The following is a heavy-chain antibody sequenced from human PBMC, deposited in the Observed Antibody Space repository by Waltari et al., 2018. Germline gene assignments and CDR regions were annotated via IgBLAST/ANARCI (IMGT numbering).Heavy chain of an antibody. J-gene: IGHJ4*02. CDR2: INGDGYGL. V-gene: IGHV3-74*01. CDR3: ARKGGRGYTYGPFYFDS. Sequence: EVQLLEAGGDLVQPGGSLRLSCAASGFTFSDYWMHWVRQAPGKGLVWVARINGDGYGLTYSDSVQGRFTISRDNTKNTVYLQLNSLRADDTAVYYCARKGGRGYTYGPFYFDSWGRGTLVTVSS. CDR1: GFTFSDYW. D-gene: IGHD5-18*01.